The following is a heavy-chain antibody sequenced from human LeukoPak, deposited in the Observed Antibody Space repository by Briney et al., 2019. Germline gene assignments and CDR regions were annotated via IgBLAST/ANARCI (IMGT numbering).Heavy chain of an antibody. CDR3: ARRTTYIGWLPSESPSCFDY. V-gene: IGHV4-34*01. CDR2: IKHSGSS. J-gene: IGHJ4*02. CDR1: GGSFSGYS. D-gene: IGHD5-12*01. Sequence: SETLSLTCAVFGGSFSGYSWSWIRQPPGKGLEWIGEIKHSGSSNYNPSLKSRVTIFLDKSKNQFSLKLSSVTAADTAVYYCARRTTYIGWLPSESPSCFDYWGQGTLVTVSS.